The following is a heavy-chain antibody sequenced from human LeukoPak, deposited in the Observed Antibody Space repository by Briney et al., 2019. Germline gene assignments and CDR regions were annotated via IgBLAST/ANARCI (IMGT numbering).Heavy chain of an antibody. CDR2: INSDGGGA. CDR3: ARDVPHNWFDT. V-gene: IGHV3-74*01. Sequence: GGSLRLSCAASGITFGNNWMHWVRQGPGKGLVWISRINSDGGGAIYADSVKGRFTLSRDNAKNTLYLQMNSLRAVDPAVYYRARDVPHNWFDTWGQGPLVPVS. CDR1: GITFGNNW. J-gene: IGHJ5*02.